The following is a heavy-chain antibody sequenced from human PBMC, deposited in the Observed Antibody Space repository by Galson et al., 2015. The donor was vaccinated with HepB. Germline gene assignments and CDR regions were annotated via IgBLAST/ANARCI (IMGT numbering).Heavy chain of an antibody. Sequence: SLRLSCAASGFTFSSYGMHWVRQAPGKGLEWVAVISYDGSNKYYADSVKGRLTISRDNSKNTLYLQMNSLRAEDTAVYYCAKDSGYLWDFDYWGQGTLVTASS. CDR2: ISYDGSNK. V-gene: IGHV3-30*18. J-gene: IGHJ4*02. D-gene: IGHD3-22*01. CDR1: GFTFSSYG. CDR3: AKDSGYLWDFDY.